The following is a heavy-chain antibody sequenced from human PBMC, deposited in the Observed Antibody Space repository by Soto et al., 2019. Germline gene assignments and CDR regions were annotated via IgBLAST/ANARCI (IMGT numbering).Heavy chain of an antibody. CDR2: INTDGSKT. D-gene: IGHD5-12*01. CDR3: ATVATNSYNWLDP. V-gene: IGHV3-74*01. Sequence: EVQLVESGGTLVQPGGSLRLSCAASGFTFSTFWMHWVRQAPGKGLVWVSRINTDGSKTTYAASVKGRFTISRDNAKNTVYLQMDSLRAEDTAVYSCATVATNSYNWLDPWGQGTLVTVSS. J-gene: IGHJ5*02. CDR1: GFTFSTFW.